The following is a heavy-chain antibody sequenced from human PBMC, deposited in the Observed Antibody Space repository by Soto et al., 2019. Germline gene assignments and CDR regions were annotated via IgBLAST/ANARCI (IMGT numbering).Heavy chain of an antibody. V-gene: IGHV3-23*01. J-gene: IGHJ4*02. CDR2: ISGSGGST. CDR3: AKSWFLWGKYCSSTSCYDGAVFDY. Sequence: GGSLRLSCAASGFTFSSYAMSWVRQAPGKGLEWVSAISGSGGSTYYADSVKGRFTISRDNSKNTLYLQMNSLRAEDTAVYYCAKSWFLWGKYCSSTSCYDGAVFDYWGQGTLVTVSS. CDR1: GFTFSSYA. D-gene: IGHD2-2*01.